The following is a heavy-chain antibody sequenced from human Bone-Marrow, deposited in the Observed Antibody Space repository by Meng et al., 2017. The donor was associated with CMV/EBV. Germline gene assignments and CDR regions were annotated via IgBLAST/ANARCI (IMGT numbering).Heavy chain of an antibody. D-gene: IGHD1-26*01. J-gene: IGHJ6*02. CDR3: AGAPRSGSHAVSYSMHV. CDR2: VIPILDIT. Sequence: SVKVSCKASGGTFTSYTFSWVRQAPGQGLEWMGRVIPILDITNFAQKFQGRISITADKSTNTVYMELSSLRSEDTAVYYCAGAPRSGSHAVSYSMHVWGQGTTVTVSS. V-gene: IGHV1-69*02. CDR1: GGTFTSYT.